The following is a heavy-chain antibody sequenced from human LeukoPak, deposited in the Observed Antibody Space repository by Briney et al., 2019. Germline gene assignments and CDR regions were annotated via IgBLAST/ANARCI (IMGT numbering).Heavy chain of an antibody. J-gene: IGHJ3*02. CDR3: ARVAAHDAFDI. Sequence: PGGSLRLSCAASGFTFSSYSMNWVRQAPGKGLEWASSISSSSYIYYADSVKGRFTISRDNAKNSLYLQMNSLRAEDTAVYYCARVAAHDAFDIWGQGTMVTVSS. CDR2: ISSSSYI. V-gene: IGHV3-21*01. CDR1: GFTFSSYS. D-gene: IGHD2-15*01.